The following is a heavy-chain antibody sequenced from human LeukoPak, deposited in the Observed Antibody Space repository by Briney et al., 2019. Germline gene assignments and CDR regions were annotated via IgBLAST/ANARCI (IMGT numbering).Heavy chain of an antibody. Sequence: GGSLRPSCAASGFTLSSYAMFWVRQAPGKGLEYVSAISSNGVNTFYANSVKGRFTISRDISKNTLYLQVGRLRTDDMAVYYCARGRSGYYYDYWGQGTLVTVSS. CDR2: ISSNGVNT. CDR3: ARGRSGYYYDY. V-gene: IGHV3-64*01. J-gene: IGHJ4*02. D-gene: IGHD3-22*01. CDR1: GFTLSSYA.